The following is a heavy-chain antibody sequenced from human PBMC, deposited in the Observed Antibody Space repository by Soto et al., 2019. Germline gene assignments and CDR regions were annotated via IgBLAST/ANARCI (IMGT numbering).Heavy chain of an antibody. V-gene: IGHV3-13*05. D-gene: IGHD2-2*02. J-gene: IGHJ6*02. Sequence: PGGSLRLSCATSGFTFSNFDMHWVRQVPGKGLEWVSAIGAARDPYYLGSVKGRFTISRENAKNSVYLQMNDRRAGDSAVYYCARAYTGRLPRRADYYYAMDVWGQGTTVTVSS. CDR3: ARAYTGRLPRRADYYYAMDV. CDR1: GFTFSNFD. CDR2: IGAARDP.